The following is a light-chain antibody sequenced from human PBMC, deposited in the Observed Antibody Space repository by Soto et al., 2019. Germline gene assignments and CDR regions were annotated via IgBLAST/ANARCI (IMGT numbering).Light chain of an antibody. CDR3: AAWDDTLNAAV. CDR2: SDN. J-gene: IGLJ2*01. Sequence: QPVLTQPYSASGTPGQRVTISCSGSSSNIGSHTFNWYQQLPGSAPSLLIYSDNQRPSGVPDRFSGSTSGTSASLAISGLQSEDEAEYYCAAWDDTLNAAVFGGGTKLTVL. CDR1: SSNIGSHT. V-gene: IGLV1-44*01.